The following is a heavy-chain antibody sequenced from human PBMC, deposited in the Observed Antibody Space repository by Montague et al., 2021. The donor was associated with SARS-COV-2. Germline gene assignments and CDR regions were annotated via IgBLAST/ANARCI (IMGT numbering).Heavy chain of an antibody. CDR1: GDSINNSRYY. Sequence: SETLSLTCSVSGDSINNSRYYWGWIRQPPGKGLEWIGTFYYSGSAYYNPSLKSRVTISVDTSKDQFSLKLNSVTATDTAVYYCARLESTRGVIIRGAFHIWGQGTKVTVSS. V-gene: IGHV4-39*01. J-gene: IGHJ3*02. CDR2: FYYSGSA. CDR3: ARLESTRGVIIRGAFHI. D-gene: IGHD3-10*01.